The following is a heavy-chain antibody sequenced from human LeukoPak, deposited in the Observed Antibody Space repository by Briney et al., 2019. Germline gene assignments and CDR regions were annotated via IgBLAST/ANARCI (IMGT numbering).Heavy chain of an antibody. J-gene: IGHJ4*02. CDR3: TTENSGSYLPAPDY. Sequence: GGSLRLSCAASGFTVTYAWMSWVRQAPGKGLEWVGRIKSKTDGETTDYAAPVKDRFTISRDDSKNTLYLQMNSLETEDTGVYYCTTENSGSYLPAPDYWGQGTLVTVSS. CDR2: IKSKTDGETT. V-gene: IGHV3-15*01. CDR1: GFTVTYAW. D-gene: IGHD1-26*01.